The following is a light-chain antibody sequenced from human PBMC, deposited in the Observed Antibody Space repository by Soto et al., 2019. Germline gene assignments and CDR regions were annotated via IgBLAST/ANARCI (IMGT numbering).Light chain of an antibody. V-gene: IGKV1-5*01. CDR1: QSISRW. CDR3: QQYTNTNNPWM. J-gene: IGKJ1*01. CDR2: AAS. Sequence: DIQMTQSPSTLSASVGNRVTISCRSSQSISRWLAWYQQKPGKAPTLLIYAASSLQSGVPSRFSGSGSGTEFTLIISGLQPEDSATYYCQQYTNTNNPWMFGQGTKVDI.